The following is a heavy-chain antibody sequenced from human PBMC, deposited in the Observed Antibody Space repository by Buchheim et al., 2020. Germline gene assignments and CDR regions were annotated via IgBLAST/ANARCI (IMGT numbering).Heavy chain of an antibody. CDR1: GGSISSSRYY. CDR2: IYSSGST. CDR3: ATPVYSGYQGFDY. Sequence: QLQLQESGPGLVKPSETLSLTCTVSGGSISSSRYYWGWVRQSPGKGLEWIGSIYSSGSTYYNPSLTGRVAISVDPSENQFSLKLSSVTAADTAVYFCATPVYSGYQGFDYWGQGTL. D-gene: IGHD5-12*01. V-gene: IGHV4-39*01. J-gene: IGHJ4*02.